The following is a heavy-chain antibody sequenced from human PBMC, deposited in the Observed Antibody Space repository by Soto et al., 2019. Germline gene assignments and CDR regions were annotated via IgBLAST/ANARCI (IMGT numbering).Heavy chain of an antibody. D-gene: IGHD3-10*01. V-gene: IGHV3-30-3*01. CDR3: ARGLLWFGEFHGFDY. CDR1: GFTFSSYA. Sequence: QVQLVESGGGVVQPGRSLRLPCAASGFTFSSYAMHWVRQAPGKGLEWVAVISYDGSNKYYADSVKGRFTISRDNSKNTLYLQMNSLRAEDTAVYYCARGLLWFGEFHGFDYWGQGTLVTVSS. CDR2: ISYDGSNK. J-gene: IGHJ4*02.